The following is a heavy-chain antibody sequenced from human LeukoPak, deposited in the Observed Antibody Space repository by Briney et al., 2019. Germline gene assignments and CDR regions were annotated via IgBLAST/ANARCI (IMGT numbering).Heavy chain of an antibody. CDR2: IYANGST. Sequence: GGSLRLSCAASGFTVSSNYMTWVRQAPGKGLEWVSVIYANGSTYYPDSVKGRFTISRDNSKSSLYLQMNSLRAEDTAVYYCARCKGGWSDHYYGLDVWGQGTTVTVSS. CDR3: ARCKGGWSDHYYGLDV. D-gene: IGHD6-19*01. CDR1: GFTVSSNY. J-gene: IGHJ6*02. V-gene: IGHV3-53*01.